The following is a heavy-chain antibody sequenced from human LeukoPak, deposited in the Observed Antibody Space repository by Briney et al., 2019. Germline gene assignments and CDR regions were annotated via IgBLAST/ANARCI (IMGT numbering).Heavy chain of an antibody. Sequence: GGSLRLSCAASGFTFSSYSMNWVRQAPGKGLEWVSSISSSSSYIYYADSVKGRFTISRDNAKNSLYLQMNSLRAEDTAVYYCARGFGDQYNWFDPWGQGTLVTVSS. CDR1: GFTFSSYS. D-gene: IGHD3-10*01. CDR2: ISSSSSYI. CDR3: ARGFGDQYNWFDP. V-gene: IGHV3-21*01. J-gene: IGHJ5*02.